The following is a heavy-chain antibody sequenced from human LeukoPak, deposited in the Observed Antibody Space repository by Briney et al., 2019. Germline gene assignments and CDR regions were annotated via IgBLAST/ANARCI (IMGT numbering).Heavy chain of an antibody. J-gene: IGHJ4*02. Sequence: PSETLSLTCTVSGGSISSYYWSWIRQPPGKGLEWIGYIYDSGSTNYNPSLKSRVTISVDTSKNQFSLKLSSVTAADTAVYYCARVYYDSSGYSDYFDYWGQGTLVTVSS. CDR1: GGSISSYY. CDR2: IYDSGST. D-gene: IGHD3-22*01. V-gene: IGHV4-59*01. CDR3: ARVYYDSSGYSDYFDY.